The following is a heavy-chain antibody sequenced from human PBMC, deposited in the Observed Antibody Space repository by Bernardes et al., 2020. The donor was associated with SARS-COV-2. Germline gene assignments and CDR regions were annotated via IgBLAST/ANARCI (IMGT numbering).Heavy chain of an antibody. J-gene: IGHJ4*02. D-gene: IGHD3-22*01. CDR1: GFTLRSSA. V-gene: IGHV3-23*01. CDR2: ISGRGTT. CDR3: ARDFYSDRSGYRSAQYFDY. Sequence: GGSLRLSCAASGFTLRSSAMSWVRQAPGPGLAWVSAISGRGTTHYADSVKGRFTISGDNSKNTLFLQMNSLRAEDTAIYYCARDFYSDRSGYRSAQYFDYWGQGT.